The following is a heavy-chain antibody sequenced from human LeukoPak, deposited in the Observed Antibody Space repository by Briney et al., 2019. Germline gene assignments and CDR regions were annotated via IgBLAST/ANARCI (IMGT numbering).Heavy chain of an antibody. V-gene: IGHV4-59*01. D-gene: IGHD2-21*02. J-gene: IGHJ3*02. CDR2: IYYSGCT. CDR1: GGSISSYY. CDR3: AREIFGGDWANDAFDI. Sequence: SETLSLTCTVSGGSISSYYWSWIRQPPGKGLEWIGYIYYSGCTNYNPSLKSRVTISVDTSKNQFSLKLSSVTAADTAVYYCAREIFGGDWANDAFDIWGQGTMVTVSS.